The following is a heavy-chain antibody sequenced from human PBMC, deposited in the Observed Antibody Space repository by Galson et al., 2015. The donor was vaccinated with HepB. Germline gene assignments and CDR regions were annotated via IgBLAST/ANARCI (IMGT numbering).Heavy chain of an antibody. J-gene: IGHJ4*02. V-gene: IGHV3-53*01. CDR2: IFSEGTT. D-gene: IGHD6-13*01. Sequence: SLRLSCAASGFIVSSDYMNWVRQAPGKGLEWVSAIFSEGTTKYADSVRGRFTISRDNSKNIVYLQMNSLRTEDTAVYYCARGAAPGDGYFDSWGQGTPVTVSS. CDR1: GFIVSSDY. CDR3: ARGAAPGDGYFDS.